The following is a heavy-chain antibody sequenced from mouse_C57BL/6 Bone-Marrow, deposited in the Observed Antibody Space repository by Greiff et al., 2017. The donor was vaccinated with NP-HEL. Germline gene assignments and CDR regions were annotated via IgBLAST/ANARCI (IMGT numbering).Heavy chain of an antibody. D-gene: IGHD1-1*01. CDR3: ARHPAYYYGSSYWYFEV. V-gene: IGHV5-9*01. J-gene: IGHJ1*03. Sequence: DVQLVESGGGLVKPGGSLKLSCAASGFTFSSYTMSWVRQTPEKRLEWVATISGGGGNTYYPDSVKGRFTISRDNAKNTLYLQMSSLRSEDTALYYCARHPAYYYGSSYWYFEVWGTGTTVTVSS. CDR2: ISGGGGNT. CDR1: GFTFSSYT.